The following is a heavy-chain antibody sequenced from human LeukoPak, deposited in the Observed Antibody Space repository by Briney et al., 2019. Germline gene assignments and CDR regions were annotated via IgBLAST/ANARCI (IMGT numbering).Heavy chain of an antibody. CDR3: ARVVVVPAAILRAFDI. J-gene: IGHJ3*02. D-gene: IGHD2-2*02. CDR1: GVSISSGGYY. CDR2: IYYSGST. V-gene: IGHV4-31*03. Sequence: SQALSLTCTVSGVSISSGGYYWRWIRQHPGKGLEWIGYIYYSGSTYYNPSLKSRVTISVDTSKNQFSLKLSSVTAADTAVYYCARVVVVPAAILRAFDIWGQGTMVTVSS.